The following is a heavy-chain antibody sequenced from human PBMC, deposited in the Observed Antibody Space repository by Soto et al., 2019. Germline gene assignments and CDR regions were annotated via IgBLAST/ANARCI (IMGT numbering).Heavy chain of an antibody. V-gene: IGHV4-31*03. CDR3: ARGSFSSSSSWFDP. D-gene: IGHD6-6*01. J-gene: IGHJ5*02. CDR1: GGSISSDANF. Sequence: LSLTCTVSGGSISSDANFWSWIRQLPGRGLQWIGYISYTGRTYYTPSLNSRLTISLDTSKNLFSLRLSAVTAADTAVYFCARGSFSSSSSWFDPWGQGTLVTVSS. CDR2: ISYTGRT.